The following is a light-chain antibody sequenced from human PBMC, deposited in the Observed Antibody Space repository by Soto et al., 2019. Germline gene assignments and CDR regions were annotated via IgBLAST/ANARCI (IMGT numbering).Light chain of an antibody. CDR1: SGSIASNY. V-gene: IGLV6-57*03. Sequence: NFMLTRPHSVSESPGKTVIIACTRSSGSIASNYVQWYQQRPGSAPTIVIYEDNQRPSGVPDRFSGSVDSSSNSASLTISGLKTEDEADYYCHSYESNNVVFGGGTKVTV. CDR2: EDN. J-gene: IGLJ3*02. CDR3: HSYESNNVV.